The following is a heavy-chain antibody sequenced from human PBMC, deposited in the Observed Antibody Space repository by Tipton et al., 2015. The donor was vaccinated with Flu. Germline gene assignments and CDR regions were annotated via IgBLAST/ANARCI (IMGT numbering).Heavy chain of an antibody. CDR3: ARVGGDYYDSSGYERLDY. J-gene: IGHJ4*02. CDR2: IIPIFGTA. Sequence: QLVQSGAEVKKPGSSVKVSCKASGGTFSSYAISWVRQAPGQGLEWMGRIIPIFGTANYAQKFQGRVTITADESTSTAYMELSSLRSEDTAVHYCARVGGDYYDSSGYERLDYWGQGTLVTVSS. V-gene: IGHV1-69*18. CDR1: GGTFSSYA. D-gene: IGHD3-22*01.